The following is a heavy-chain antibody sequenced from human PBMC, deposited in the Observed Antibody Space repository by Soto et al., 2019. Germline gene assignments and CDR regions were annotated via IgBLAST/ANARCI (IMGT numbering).Heavy chain of an antibody. Sequence: GGSLRLSCAASGFTFSSYAMSWVRQAPGKGLEWVSAISGSGGSTYYADSVKGRFTISRDNSKNTLYLQMNSLRAEDTAVYYCAKEPPNRVGATTGPPTHFDYWGQGTLVTVSS. D-gene: IGHD1-26*01. V-gene: IGHV3-23*01. CDR3: AKEPPNRVGATTGPPTHFDY. CDR1: GFTFSSYA. CDR2: ISGSGGST. J-gene: IGHJ4*02.